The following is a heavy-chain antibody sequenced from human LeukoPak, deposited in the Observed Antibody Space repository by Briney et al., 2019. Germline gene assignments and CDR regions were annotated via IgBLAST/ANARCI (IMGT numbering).Heavy chain of an antibody. Sequence: KSSETLSLTCAVYGGSFSGYYWSWIRQPPGKGLEWIGEINHSGSTNYNPSLKSRVTISVDTSKNQFSLKLSSVTAADTAMYYCARHPRNDNSGGNWFDPWGQGTLVTVSS. CDR1: GGSFSGYY. J-gene: IGHJ5*02. CDR2: INHSGST. V-gene: IGHV4-34*01. CDR3: ARHPRNDNSGGNWFDP. D-gene: IGHD1-1*01.